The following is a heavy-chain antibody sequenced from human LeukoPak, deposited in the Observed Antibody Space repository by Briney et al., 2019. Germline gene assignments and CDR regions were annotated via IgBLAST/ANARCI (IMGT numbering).Heavy chain of an antibody. CDR1: GYTFTGYY. D-gene: IGHD2-21*02. J-gene: IGHJ4*02. CDR3: AREGTVYCGGDCWPFDY. CDR2: INPNSGGT. Sequence: ASVKVSCKASGYTFTGYYMHWVRQAPGQGLEWMGWINPNSGGTNYAQKFQGRVTITADKSTSTAYMELSSLRSEDTAVYYCAREGTVYCGGDCWPFDYWGQGTLVTVSS. V-gene: IGHV1-2*02.